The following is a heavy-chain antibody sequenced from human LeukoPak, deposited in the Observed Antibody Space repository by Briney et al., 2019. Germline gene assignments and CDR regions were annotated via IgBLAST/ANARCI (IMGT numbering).Heavy chain of an antibody. Sequence: GESLKISCKGSGYSFTSYWIGWVRQMPGKGLEWMGFIYPGDSDTRYSPSFQGQVTISADKSISTAYLQWSSLKASDTAMYYCARSASSWYNVFDYWGQGTLVTVSS. CDR3: ARSASSWYNVFDY. D-gene: IGHD1-1*01. CDR1: GYSFTSYW. CDR2: IYPGDSDT. J-gene: IGHJ4*02. V-gene: IGHV5-51*01.